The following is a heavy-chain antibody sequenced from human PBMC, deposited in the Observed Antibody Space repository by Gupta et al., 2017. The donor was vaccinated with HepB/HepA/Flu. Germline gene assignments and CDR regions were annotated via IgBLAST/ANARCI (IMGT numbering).Heavy chain of an antibody. CDR3: ARTGVSDAFDI. V-gene: IGHV3-48*02. Sequence: VLLVVSGGGLVLPGGSLRLSCDAFGFPFRTYRMIWVRQAPGKGLELVSYISSSSGTIYFADSVKGRFTISRDNAKNSVYLQMNSLRDEDTAVYYCARTGVSDAFDIWGQGTMVTVSS. D-gene: IGHD2-21*01. CDR2: ISSSSGTI. CDR1: GFPFRTYR. J-gene: IGHJ3*02.